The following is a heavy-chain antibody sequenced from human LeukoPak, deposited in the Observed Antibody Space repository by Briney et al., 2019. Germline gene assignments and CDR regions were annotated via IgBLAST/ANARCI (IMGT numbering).Heavy chain of an antibody. CDR3: ARARYVNSFYAFDI. CDR2: ISYDGSNK. J-gene: IGHJ3*02. D-gene: IGHD3-9*01. Sequence: GGSLRLSCAASGFTFSTYAMHWVRQAPGKGLEWVAVISYDGSNKYYADSVKGRFTISRDNSKNTLYLQMNSLRAEDTAVYYCARARYVNSFYAFDIWGQGTLVTVSS. V-gene: IGHV3-30-3*01. CDR1: GFTFSTYA.